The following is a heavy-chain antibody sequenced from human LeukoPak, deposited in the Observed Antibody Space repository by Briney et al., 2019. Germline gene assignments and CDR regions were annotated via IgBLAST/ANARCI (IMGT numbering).Heavy chain of an antibody. J-gene: IGHJ4*02. D-gene: IGHD3-10*01. Sequence: ASVKVSCKASGYTFSGTGEYLYWLRQAPGQGLECMGWIHPNNGDTAYAQKFEGRVAMTRDTSISTAYMELRRLRPDDTAVYFCARDGPAQMVDLDYWGQGTLVTVSS. CDR2: IHPNNGDT. CDR3: ARDGPAQMVDLDY. V-gene: IGHV1-2*02. CDR1: GYTFSGTGEY.